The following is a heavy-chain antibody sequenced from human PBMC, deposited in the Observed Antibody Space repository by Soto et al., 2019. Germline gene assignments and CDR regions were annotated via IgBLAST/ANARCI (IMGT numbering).Heavy chain of an antibody. CDR3: AKDVNDYGDYVRYFDY. CDR1: GFTFSDYA. J-gene: IGHJ4*02. Sequence: GGSLRLSCAASGFTFSDYAMTWVRQAPGKGLEWVSVIGGAGSNIYYADSVEGRFTVSRDDSKNTLYLRMDSLRVEDTAVYYCAKDVNDYGDYVRYFDYWGQGTLVTVSS. CDR2: IGGAGSNI. V-gene: IGHV3-23*01. D-gene: IGHD4-17*01.